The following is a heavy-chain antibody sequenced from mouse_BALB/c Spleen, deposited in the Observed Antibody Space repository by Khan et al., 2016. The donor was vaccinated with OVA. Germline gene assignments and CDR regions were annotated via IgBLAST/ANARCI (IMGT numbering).Heavy chain of an antibody. CDR1: GYSITSDYA. D-gene: IGHD2-10*02. J-gene: IGHJ2*01. V-gene: IGHV3-2*02. Sequence: VQLKESGPGLVKPPQSLSLICTVTGYSITSDYAWNWIRQFPGNKLEWMGFISYSGNPKYNPSLKSRISITRDTSKNQFFLQLNSVTTEDTATYYCARVYGGYFDYWGQGTTRTVAS. CDR3: ARVYGGYFDY. CDR2: ISYSGNP.